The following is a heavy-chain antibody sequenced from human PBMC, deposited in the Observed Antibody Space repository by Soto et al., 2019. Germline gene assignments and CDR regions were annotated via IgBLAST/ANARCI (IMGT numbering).Heavy chain of an antibody. CDR1: GYSFTSYW. V-gene: IGHV5-51*01. D-gene: IGHD3-10*01. CDR2: IYPGDSDT. J-gene: IGHJ4*02. CDR3: TSGDYFDSENYFFDY. Sequence: GESLKISCKGSGYSFTSYWIGWVRQMPGKGLEWMGIIYPGDSDTRYSPSFQGQVTISADESLNTAYLQWTSLKASDTAIYYCTSGDYFDSENYFFDYWGQGTLVTVSS.